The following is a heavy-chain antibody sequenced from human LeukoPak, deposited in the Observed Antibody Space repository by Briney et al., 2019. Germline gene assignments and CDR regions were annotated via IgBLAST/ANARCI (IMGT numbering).Heavy chain of an antibody. CDR1: GFTFSSYA. Sequence: PGGSLRLSCAASGFTFSSYAMSWVHQAPGKGLEWVSAISGSGGSTYYADSVKGRFTISRDNSKNTLYLQMNSLRAEDTAVYYCAKDRRIAVAGTTFDYWGQGTLVTVSS. V-gene: IGHV3-23*01. D-gene: IGHD6-19*01. J-gene: IGHJ4*02. CDR2: ISGSGGST. CDR3: AKDRRIAVAGTTFDY.